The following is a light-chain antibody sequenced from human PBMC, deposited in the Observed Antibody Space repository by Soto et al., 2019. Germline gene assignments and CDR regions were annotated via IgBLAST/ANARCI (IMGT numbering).Light chain of an antibody. CDR3: QQYYDWPPWT. V-gene: IGKV3-15*01. CDR1: QSVASN. Sequence: VMTQSPATLSVSPGERATLSCRASQSVASNLAWYQQKPGQAPRLLIYGASTRATGIPARFSGSGSGTEFTLTISSLQSEDFAVYFCQQYYDWPPWTFGQGTKVDIK. CDR2: GAS. J-gene: IGKJ1*01.